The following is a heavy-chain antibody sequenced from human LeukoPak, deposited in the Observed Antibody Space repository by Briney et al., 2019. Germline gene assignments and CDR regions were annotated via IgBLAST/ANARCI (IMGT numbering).Heavy chain of an antibody. CDR1: GYSFTSYW. V-gene: IGHV5-51*01. CDR3: ARVDYYGSGSYYKVRGAFDI. D-gene: IGHD3-10*01. Sequence: GESLKISCKGSGYSFTSYWIGWVRQMPGKGLEWMGIIYPGDSDTRYSPSFQGQVTISADKSISTAYLQWSSLKASDTAMYYCARVDYYGSGSYYKVRGAFDIWGQGTMVTVSS. CDR2: IYPGDSDT. J-gene: IGHJ3*02.